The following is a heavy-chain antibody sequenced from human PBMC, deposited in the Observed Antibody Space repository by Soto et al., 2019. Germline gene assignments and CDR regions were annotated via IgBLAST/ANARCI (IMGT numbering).Heavy chain of an antibody. CDR3: AHRPRGYAYYFNY. V-gene: IGHV1-3*01. CDR2: INAANGDT. Sequence: ASVKVSCKASGYMFTNHAIHWVRQAPGQRLEWLGWINAANGDTTYSVKFQSRLTITDDTSKNQVVLTMTNMDPVDTATYYCAHRPRGYAYYFNYWGQGTLVTVSS. J-gene: IGHJ4*02. CDR1: GYMFTNHA. D-gene: IGHD5-12*01.